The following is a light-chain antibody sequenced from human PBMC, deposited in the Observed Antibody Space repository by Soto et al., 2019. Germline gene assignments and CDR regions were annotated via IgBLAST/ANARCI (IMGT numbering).Light chain of an antibody. CDR1: SGSIASNY. V-gene: IGLV6-57*01. CDR2: EDN. Sequence: NFMLTQPHAVSESPGKTVIISCTRSSGSIASNYVQWYQQRPGSSPTTVIYEDNQRPSAVPDRVSGSIDSSSSSASLTISRLETEDEADYYCQSYDATNQVFGGGTKLPVL. CDR3: QSYDATNQV. J-gene: IGLJ3*02.